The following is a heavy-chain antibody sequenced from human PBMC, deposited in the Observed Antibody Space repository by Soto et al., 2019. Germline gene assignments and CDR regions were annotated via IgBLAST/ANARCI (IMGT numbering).Heavy chain of an antibody. V-gene: IGHV3-30-3*01. Sequence: GGSLRLSCAASGFTFSSYAMHWVRQAPGKGLEWVAVISYDGSNKYYADSVKGRFTISRDNSKNTLYLQMNSLRAEDTAVYYCARDKGYGDLRSYYYYGMDVWGQGTTVTVSS. CDR3: ARDKGYGDLRSYYYYGMDV. J-gene: IGHJ6*02. D-gene: IGHD4-17*01. CDR1: GFTFSSYA. CDR2: ISYDGSNK.